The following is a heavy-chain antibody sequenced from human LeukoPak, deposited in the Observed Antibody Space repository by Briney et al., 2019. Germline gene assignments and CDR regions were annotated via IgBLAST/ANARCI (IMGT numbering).Heavy chain of an antibody. V-gene: IGHV1-69*04. CDR1: GGTFSSYA. CDR2: IIPIHGIA. J-gene: IGHJ6*02. CDR3: GMGTVTTIYYGMDV. D-gene: IGHD4-17*01. Sequence: SVKVSCKASGGTFSSYAVSWVRQAPGQGLEWMGRIIPIHGIANYAQNFQGRVTITADRSTSTAYMELSSLRSEDTAVYYCGMGTVTTIYYGMDVWGQGTTVTASS.